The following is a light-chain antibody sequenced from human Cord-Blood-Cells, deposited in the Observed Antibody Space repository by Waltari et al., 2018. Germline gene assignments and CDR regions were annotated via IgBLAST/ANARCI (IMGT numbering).Light chain of an antibody. CDR3: QAWDSSSVV. J-gene: IGLJ2*01. Sequence: SYELTQPPSVSVSPGQTASITCSGDKLGDKYACWYQQKPGQSPVLVIYQDSKRPSGIPERFSGSHSGNTATLTIGGTHAMDEADYYCQAWDSSSVVFGGGTKLTVL. CDR1: KLGDKY. V-gene: IGLV3-1*01. CDR2: QDS.